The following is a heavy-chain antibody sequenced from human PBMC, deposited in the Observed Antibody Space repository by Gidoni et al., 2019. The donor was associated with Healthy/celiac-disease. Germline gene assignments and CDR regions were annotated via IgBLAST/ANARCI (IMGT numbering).Heavy chain of an antibody. CDR2: ISSSSSTI. J-gene: IGHJ6*02. V-gene: IGHV3-48*01. Sequence: EVQRVESGGGLVQRGGYLKLACAASGFTVSSYSRTWVRQAPGRGLDWVAYISSSSSTIYYADSVKGRFTISRANAKNSLSLQMNSLRAEDTAVYYCATRLDCSGGSCRDYYYYYGMDVWGQGTTVPVSS. CDR3: ATRLDCSGGSCRDYYYYYGMDV. D-gene: IGHD2-15*01. CDR1: GFTVSSYS.